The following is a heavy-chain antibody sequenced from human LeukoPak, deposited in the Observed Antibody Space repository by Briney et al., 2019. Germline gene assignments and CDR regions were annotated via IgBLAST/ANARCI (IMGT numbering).Heavy chain of an antibody. Sequence: SETLSHTCTVSGGSISSSSYYWGWIRQPPGKGLEWIGSIYYSGSTYYNPSLKSRVTISVDTSKNQFSLKLSSVTAADTAVYYCARGGGLRLGELSSTSRAFDIWGQGTMVTVSS. CDR2: IYYSGST. D-gene: IGHD3-16*02. CDR1: GGSISSSSYY. CDR3: ARGGGLRLGELSSTSRAFDI. J-gene: IGHJ3*02. V-gene: IGHV4-39*07.